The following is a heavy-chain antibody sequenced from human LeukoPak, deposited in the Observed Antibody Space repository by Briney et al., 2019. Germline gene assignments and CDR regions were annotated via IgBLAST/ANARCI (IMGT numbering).Heavy chain of an antibody. Sequence: ASVKVSCKASGYTFTSYDINWVRQATGQGLEWMGWMNPNSGNTGYAQKFQGRVTTTRNTSISTAYMELSSLRSEDTAVYYCARGIRFGELWGYRFDPWGQGTLVTVSS. D-gene: IGHD3-10*01. CDR3: ARGIRFGELWGYRFDP. V-gene: IGHV1-8*01. CDR1: GYTFTSYD. CDR2: MNPNSGNT. J-gene: IGHJ5*02.